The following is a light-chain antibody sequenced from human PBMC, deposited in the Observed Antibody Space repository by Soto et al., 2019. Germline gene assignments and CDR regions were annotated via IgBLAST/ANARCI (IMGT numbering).Light chain of an antibody. CDR3: QQYNNWPFMYT. J-gene: IGKJ2*01. CDR1: QSVSSN. Sequence: EIVMTQSPATLSVSPGERATLSCRASQSVSSNLAWYQQKPGQAPRLLIYGASTRATGIPARFSGSGSGTEFPLTISSLQSEDFAVYYCQQYNNWPFMYTFGQGTKLEIK. CDR2: GAS. V-gene: IGKV3-15*01.